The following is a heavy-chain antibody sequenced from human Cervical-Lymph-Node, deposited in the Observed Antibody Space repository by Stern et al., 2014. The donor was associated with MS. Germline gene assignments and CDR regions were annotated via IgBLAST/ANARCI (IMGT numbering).Heavy chain of an antibody. CDR2: ISTSGTTI. Sequence: EVQLVESGGDLGQPGGSLRLSCAASGFSLREYSMSWVRQAPGKGLEWLSFISTSGTTIYYADSVEGRFTISRDLARNSLYLHMNSLRDEDTAVYYCARTWRENTFDSWGQGTLVTVSS. CDR3: ARTWRENTFDS. D-gene: IGHD5-24*01. V-gene: IGHV3-48*02. J-gene: IGHJ4*02. CDR1: GFSLREYS.